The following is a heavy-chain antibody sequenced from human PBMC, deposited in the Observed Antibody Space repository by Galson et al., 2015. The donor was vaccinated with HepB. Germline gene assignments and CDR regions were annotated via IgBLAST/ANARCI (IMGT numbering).Heavy chain of an antibody. CDR1: GFTFSRYG. V-gene: IGHV3-30*18. D-gene: IGHD5-18*01. CDR3: AKDLSGYSYGPVAY. CDR2: ISYDGSNK. J-gene: IGHJ4*02. Sequence: SLRLSCAASGFTFSRYGMHWVRQAPGKGLEWVAVISYDGSNKYYADSVKGRFTISRDNSKNTLYLQMNSLGAEDTAVYYCAKDLSGYSYGPVAYWGQGTLVTVSS.